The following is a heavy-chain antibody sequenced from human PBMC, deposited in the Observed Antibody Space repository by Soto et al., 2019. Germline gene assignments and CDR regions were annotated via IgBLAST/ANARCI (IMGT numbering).Heavy chain of an antibody. Sequence: SETLSLTCAVYGGSFSGYYWSWIRQPPGKGLEWIGEINHSGSTNYNPSIKSRVTISIDTSKNQFSLKLSSVTAADTAVYYCARGVSSRRYYYYYMDVWGKGTTVTVSS. CDR3: ARGVSSRRYYYYYMDV. CDR1: GGSFSGYY. J-gene: IGHJ6*03. CDR2: INHSGST. D-gene: IGHD6-13*01. V-gene: IGHV4-34*01.